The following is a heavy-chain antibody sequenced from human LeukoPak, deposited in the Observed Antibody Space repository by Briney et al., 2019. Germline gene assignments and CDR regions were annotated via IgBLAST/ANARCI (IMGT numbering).Heavy chain of an antibody. D-gene: IGHD3-16*01. CDR2: ISYDGSNK. V-gene: IGHV3-30-3*01. Sequence: PGGSLRLSCAASGFTFGSHAIHWVRQAPGKGLEWVAVISYDGSNKYCGDSVKGRFTISRDNSKNTLYLQMNSLRPEDTAVYFCARGHYVGYYYNGMDVWGQGTTVTVPS. CDR3: ARGHYVGYYYNGMDV. CDR1: GFTFGSHA. J-gene: IGHJ6*02.